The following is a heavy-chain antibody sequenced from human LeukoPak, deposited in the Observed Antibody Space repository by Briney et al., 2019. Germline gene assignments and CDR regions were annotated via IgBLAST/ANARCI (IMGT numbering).Heavy chain of an antibody. Sequence: SETLSLTCAVCGGSFSSYYWSWIRQPPGKGLEWIGEINHSGSTNYNPSLKSRVTISVDTSKNQFSLKLSSVTAADTAVYYCARGAHARPVDYWGQGTLVTVSS. CDR3: ARGAHARPVDY. D-gene: IGHD6-6*01. V-gene: IGHV4-34*01. J-gene: IGHJ4*02. CDR2: INHSGST. CDR1: GGSFSSYY.